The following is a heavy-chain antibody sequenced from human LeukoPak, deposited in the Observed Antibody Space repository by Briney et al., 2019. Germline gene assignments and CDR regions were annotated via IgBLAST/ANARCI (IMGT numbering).Heavy chain of an antibody. Sequence: GGSLRLSCVVSGFTFSGYPMNWVRQAPGKGLEWVSYISSSSSTIYYADSVKGRFTISRDNAKNSLYLQMNSLRAEDTAVYYCGRGHGGYYSDSSGPVDYWGQGTLVTVSS. CDR3: GRGHGGYYSDSSGPVDY. D-gene: IGHD3-22*01. V-gene: IGHV3-48*01. J-gene: IGHJ4*02. CDR1: GFTFSGYP. CDR2: ISSSSSTI.